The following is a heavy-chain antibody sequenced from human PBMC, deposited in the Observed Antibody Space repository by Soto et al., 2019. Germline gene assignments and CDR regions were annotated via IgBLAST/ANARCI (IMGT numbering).Heavy chain of an antibody. CDR1: GFTFRSHA. Sequence: PGGSLRLSCEASGFTFRSHAMTWVRQAPGKGLEWVSTISDTGGGTYYADSVKGRFTISRDNSKNTLSLHMNSLIAEDAAVYYCFCSSSSCYPMDVWGQGTTVTVYS. J-gene: IGHJ6*02. V-gene: IGHV3-23*01. D-gene: IGHD2-15*01. CDR2: ISDTGGGT. CDR3: FCSSSSCYPMDV.